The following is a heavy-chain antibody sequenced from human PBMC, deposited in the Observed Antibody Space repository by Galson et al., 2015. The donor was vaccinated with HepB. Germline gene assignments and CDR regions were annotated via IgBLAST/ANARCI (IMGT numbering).Heavy chain of an antibody. Sequence: SVKVSCKASGYTLTSYGISWVRRAPGQGLEWMGWISAYNGNTNYAQKLQGRVTMTTDTSTSTAYMELRSLRSDDTAVYYCARVRIVGATTSNYDYWGQGTLVTVSS. V-gene: IGHV1-18*01. D-gene: IGHD1-26*01. CDR3: ARVRIVGATTSNYDY. J-gene: IGHJ4*02. CDR1: GYTLTSYG. CDR2: ISAYNGNT.